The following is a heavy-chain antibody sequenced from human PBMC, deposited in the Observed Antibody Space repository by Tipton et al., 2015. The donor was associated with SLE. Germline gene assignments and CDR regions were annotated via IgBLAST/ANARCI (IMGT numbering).Heavy chain of an antibody. CDR2: IRYDGSNK. J-gene: IGHJ6*02. V-gene: IGHV3-30*02. D-gene: IGHD2-2*01. CDR1: GFTFSSYD. CDR3: ARDPPPRYCSSTSCFTSYYHYDMDV. Sequence: GSLRLSCAASGFTFSSYDMHWVRQAPGKGLEWVAFIRYDGSNKYYADSVKGRFIISRDNSKNTLYLQMNSLRAEDTAVYYCARDPPPRYCSSTSCFTSYYHYDMDVWGQGTTVTVSS.